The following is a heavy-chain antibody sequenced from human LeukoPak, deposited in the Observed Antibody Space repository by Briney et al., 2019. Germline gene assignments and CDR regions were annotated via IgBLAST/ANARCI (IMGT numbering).Heavy chain of an antibody. V-gene: IGHV3-7*01. CDR2: IKQDGSEK. CDR1: GFIFSSYW. Sequence: GGSLRLSCAASGFIFSSYWMSWVRQAPGKGLEWVANIKQDGSEKYYVDSVKGRFTISRDNAKNSLYLQMNSLRAEDTAVYYCARDVDYANPRHDYWGQGTLVTVSS. J-gene: IGHJ4*02. D-gene: IGHD4/OR15-4a*01. CDR3: ARDVDYANPRHDY.